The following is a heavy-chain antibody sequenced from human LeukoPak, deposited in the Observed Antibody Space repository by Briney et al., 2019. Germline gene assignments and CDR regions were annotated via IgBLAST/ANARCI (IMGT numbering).Heavy chain of an antibody. CDR3: ARERAPGVVPAAIGAFDY. J-gene: IGHJ4*02. CDR1: GGSISSYY. D-gene: IGHD2-2*01. Sequence: TSSETLSLTCTVSGGSISSYYWSWIRQPPGKGLEWIGYIYYSGSTNYNPSLKSRVTISVDTSKNQFSLKLSSVTAADTAVYYCARERAPGVVPAAIGAFDYWGQGTLVTVSS. V-gene: IGHV4-59*01. CDR2: IYYSGST.